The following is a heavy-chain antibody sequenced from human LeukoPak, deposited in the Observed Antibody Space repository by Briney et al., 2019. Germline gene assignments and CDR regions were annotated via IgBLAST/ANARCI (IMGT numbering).Heavy chain of an antibody. V-gene: IGHV4-34*01. CDR3: ARARTWVASAPYDY. D-gene: IGHD1-1*01. J-gene: IGHJ4*02. CDR2: INHSGST. Sequence: SETLSLTCAVYGGSFSGYYWSWIRQPPGKGLEWIGEINHSGSTNYNSSLKSRVTISVDTSKNQFSLKLSSVTAADTAVYYCARARTWVASAPYDYWGQGTLVTVSS. CDR1: GGSFSGYY.